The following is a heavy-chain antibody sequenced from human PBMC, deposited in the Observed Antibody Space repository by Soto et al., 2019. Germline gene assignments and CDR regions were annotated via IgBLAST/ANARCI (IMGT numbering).Heavy chain of an antibody. CDR2: INHSGST. CDR3: ARPNDAFDI. CDR1: GGSFSGYY. V-gene: IGHV4-34*01. Sequence: QVQLQQWGAGLLKPSETLSLTCAVYGGSFSGYYWSWIRQPPGKGLEWSGEINHSGSTNYNPSLKSRVTISVDTSKNQFSLKLSSVTAADTPVYYCARPNDAFDIWGQGTMVTVSS. J-gene: IGHJ3*02.